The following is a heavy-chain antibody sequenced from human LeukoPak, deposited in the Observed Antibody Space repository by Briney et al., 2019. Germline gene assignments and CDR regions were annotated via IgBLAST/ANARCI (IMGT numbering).Heavy chain of an antibody. V-gene: IGHV3-30-3*01. J-gene: IGHJ6*02. CDR3: ARDRMDV. Sequence: GGSLRLSCAASGFTFSRYNMNWVRQAPGKGLEWVAVISYGGSNKYYADSVKGRFTISRDNSKNTLYLQMNSLRAEDTAVYYCARDRMDVWGQGTTVTVSS. CDR1: GFTFSRYN. CDR2: ISYGGSNK.